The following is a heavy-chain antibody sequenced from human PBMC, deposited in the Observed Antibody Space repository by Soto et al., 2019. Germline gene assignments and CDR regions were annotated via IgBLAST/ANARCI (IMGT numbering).Heavy chain of an antibody. CDR3: AGARVRGVIPYYFDY. V-gene: IGHV4-31*03. CDR1: GGSISSGGYY. Sequence: SETLSLTCTVSGGSISSGGYYWSWIRQHPGKGLEWIGYIYYSGSTYYNPSLKSRVTISVDTSKNQFSLKLSCVTDADTAVFYCAGARVRGVIPYYFDYWGKGTLVTVSS. D-gene: IGHD3-10*01. J-gene: IGHJ4*02. CDR2: IYYSGST.